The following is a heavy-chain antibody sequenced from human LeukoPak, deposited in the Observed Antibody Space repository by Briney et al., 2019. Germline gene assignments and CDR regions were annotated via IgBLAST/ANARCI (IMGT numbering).Heavy chain of an antibody. CDR1: GGSISSGSYY. D-gene: IGHD6-19*01. J-gene: IGHJ4*02. Sequence: SETLSLTCTVSGGSISSGSYYWSWIRQPAGKGLEWIGHIYTSGSTNYNPSLKSRVTISVDTSKNQFSLKLSSVTAADTAVYYCARGTLYSGWSYYFDYWGQGSQVTVSS. CDR3: ARGTLYSGWSYYFDY. V-gene: IGHV4-61*09. CDR2: IYTSGST.